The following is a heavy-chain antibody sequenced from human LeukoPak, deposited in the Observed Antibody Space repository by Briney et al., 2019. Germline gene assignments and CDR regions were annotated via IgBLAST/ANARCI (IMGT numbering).Heavy chain of an antibody. CDR3: TTGNWGPY. CDR2: IKSKTDGETT. Sequence: GGSLRLSCAASGFTFSNAWMNWVRQAPGKGLEWVGRIKSKTDGETTDFGAPVKGRFAISRDDSKNTMYLHMNSLRTEDAAVYYCTTGNWGPYWGQGTLVTVSS. D-gene: IGHD7-27*01. V-gene: IGHV3-15*07. CDR1: GFTFSNAW. J-gene: IGHJ4*02.